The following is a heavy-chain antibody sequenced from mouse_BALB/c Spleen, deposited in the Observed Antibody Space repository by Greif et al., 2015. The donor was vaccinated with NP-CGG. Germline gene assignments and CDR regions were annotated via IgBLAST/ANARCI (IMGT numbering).Heavy chain of an antibody. D-gene: IGHD2-1*01. Sequence: VKLVESGPELVKPGASVKMSCKASGYTFTDYVISWVKQRTGQGLEWIGEIYPGSGSTYYNEKFKGKATLAADKSSNTAYMQLSSLTSEDSAVYFCARGGNYDGFAYWGQGTLVTVSA. V-gene: IGHV1-77*01. CDR1: GYTFTDYV. CDR2: IYPGSGST. CDR3: ARGGNYDGFAY. J-gene: IGHJ3*01.